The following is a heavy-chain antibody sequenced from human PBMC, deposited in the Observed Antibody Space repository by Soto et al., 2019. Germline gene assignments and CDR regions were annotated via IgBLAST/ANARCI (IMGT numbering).Heavy chain of an antibody. Sequence: QVHLVQSGAEVKKPGASVKVSCKASGYTFSSYGLSWMRQAPGQGLEWMGWIYIDDTKYAQNFQGRVIMTTDTFTSTVYMELRSLTSDDTAVYYCARDQDWNLDYWGQGTLVTVSS. V-gene: IGHV1-18*01. J-gene: IGHJ4*02. D-gene: IGHD1-1*01. CDR1: GYTFSSYG. CDR3: ARDQDWNLDY. CDR2: IYIDDT.